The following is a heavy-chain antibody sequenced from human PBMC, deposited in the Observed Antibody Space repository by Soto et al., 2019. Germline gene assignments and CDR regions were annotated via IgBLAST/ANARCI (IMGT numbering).Heavy chain of an antibody. J-gene: IGHJ4*02. Sequence: SETLSLTCAVSGYSISSGYYWGWIRQPPGKGLEWIGSIYHSGSTYYNPSLKSRVTISVDTSKNQFSLKLSSVTAADTAVYYCARDNDKDTDFWSGYPHYFDYWGQRTLVTVSS. CDR3: ARDNDKDTDFWSGYPHYFDY. D-gene: IGHD3-3*01. CDR2: IYHSGST. V-gene: IGHV4-38-2*02. CDR1: GYSISSGYY.